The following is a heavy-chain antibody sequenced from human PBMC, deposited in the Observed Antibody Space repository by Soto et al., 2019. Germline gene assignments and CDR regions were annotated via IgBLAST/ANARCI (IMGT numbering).Heavy chain of an antibody. V-gene: IGHV3-30*18. CDR2: ISHDGNKK. CDR1: GFAFSSYG. D-gene: IGHD3-16*01. J-gene: IGHJ6*02. Sequence: QVQVVESGGGVVQPGRSLRLSCVASGFAFSSYGMHWVRQAPGKGPEWVAVISHDGNKKYYADSVKGRFTVSRDNSKNTVFLQMSSLRAEDTAVFYCAKGLEVGVLHYGMHVWGQGTTVTVSS. CDR3: AKGLEVGVLHYGMHV.